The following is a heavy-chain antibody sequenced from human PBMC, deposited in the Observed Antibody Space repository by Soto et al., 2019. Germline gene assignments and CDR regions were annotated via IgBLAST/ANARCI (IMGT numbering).Heavy chain of an antibody. V-gene: IGHV5-51*01. CDR1: GYSFTSYW. D-gene: IGHD6-13*01. CDR3: ARRARNGKSAAGNDFDY. J-gene: IGHJ4*02. CDR2: IYPGDSDT. Sequence: GESLKISCKGSGYSFTSYWIGWVRQMPGKGLEWMGIIYPGDSDTRYSPSFQGQVTISADKSISTAYLQWSSLKASDTAMYYCARRARNGKSAAGNDFDYWGQGTLVTVSS.